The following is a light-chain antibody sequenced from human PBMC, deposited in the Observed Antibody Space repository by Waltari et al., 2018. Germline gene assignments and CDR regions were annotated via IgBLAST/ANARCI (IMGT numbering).Light chain of an antibody. J-gene: IGKJ5*01. V-gene: IGKV4-1*01. CDR3: QQYYSTPPIT. CDR2: WAS. Sequence: DIVMTQSPDSLAVSLGERATINCKSSQSVLHSSNNKNYLAWYQQKPVQPPKLLIYWASTRESGVPDRFSGSGSGTDFTLTISSLQAEDVAVYYCQQYYSTPPITFGQGTRLEIK. CDR1: QSVLHSSNNKNY.